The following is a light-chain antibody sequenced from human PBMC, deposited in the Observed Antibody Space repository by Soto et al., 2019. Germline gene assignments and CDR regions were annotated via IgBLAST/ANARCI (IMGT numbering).Light chain of an antibody. CDR1: SNDVGHSSF. CDR2: EGS. J-gene: IGLJ1*01. CDR3: NAQADNGKHV. Sequence: QSALTQPPSASGSPGQSVTISCTGNSNDVGHSSFISWYQQHPGKGPKLIIYEGSKRPSGVPDRFSGSKSGNTASLSVSGLQDEDEDDYFCNAQADNGKHVFGTGTKLTVL. V-gene: IGLV2-8*01.